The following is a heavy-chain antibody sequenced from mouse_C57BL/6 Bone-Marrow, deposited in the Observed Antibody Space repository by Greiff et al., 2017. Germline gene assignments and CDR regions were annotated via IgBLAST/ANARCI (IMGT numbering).Heavy chain of an antibody. V-gene: IGHV14-4*01. Sequence: EVQLQQSGAELVRPGASVKLSCTASGFNIKDDYMPWVKQRPEQGLEWIGWIDPENGDTEYASKFQGKATITADTSSNTAYLQLSSLTSEDTAVYYCTRHYGSRYFDVWGTGTTVTVSS. CDR3: TRHYGSRYFDV. CDR1: GFNIKDDY. D-gene: IGHD1-1*01. J-gene: IGHJ1*03. CDR2: IDPENGDT.